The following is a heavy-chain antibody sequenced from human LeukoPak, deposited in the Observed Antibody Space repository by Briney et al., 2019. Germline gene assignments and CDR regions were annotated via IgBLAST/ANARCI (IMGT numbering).Heavy chain of an antibody. Sequence: SETLSLTCTVSGGSISSYYWSWIRQPPGKGLEWIGYIYYSGSTNYSPSLKSRVTISVDTSKNQFSLKLSSVTAADTAVYYCARDLSGGNPVGYFDLWGRGTLVTVSS. CDR3: ARDLSGGNPVGYFDL. J-gene: IGHJ2*01. CDR1: GGSISSYY. CDR2: IYYSGST. V-gene: IGHV4-59*01. D-gene: IGHD4-23*01.